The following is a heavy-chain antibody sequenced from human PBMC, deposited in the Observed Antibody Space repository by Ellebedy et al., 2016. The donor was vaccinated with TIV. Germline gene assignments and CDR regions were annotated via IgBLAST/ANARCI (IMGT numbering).Heavy chain of an antibody. CDR3: TRDGHGDLKDAYFDH. J-gene: IGHJ4*02. Sequence: PGGSLRLSCAASGVTVSGNSMSWVRQAPGTGLEWVSLIHSGGRTYYADSVKGRFTISRDNAKHTLYLQMNSLVVEDGALYYCTRDGHGDLKDAYFDHWGQGTLVTVSS. D-gene: IGHD4-17*01. V-gene: IGHV3-66*01. CDR1: GVTVSGNS. CDR2: IHSGGRT.